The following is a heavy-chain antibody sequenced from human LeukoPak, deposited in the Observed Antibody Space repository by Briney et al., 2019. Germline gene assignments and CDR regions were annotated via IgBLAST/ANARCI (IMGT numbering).Heavy chain of an antibody. J-gene: IGHJ4*02. CDR1: GFTFSDYS. CDR2: ITSPSSTI. Sequence: GGSPRLSCAASGFTFSDYSMNWVRQAPGKGLEWISYITSPSSTIYYADSVKGRFTISRDNAKTSLYLQMNSLRAEDTAVYYCARESGQFDYWGQGTLVTVSS. D-gene: IGHD1-26*01. CDR3: ARESGQFDY. V-gene: IGHV3-48*04.